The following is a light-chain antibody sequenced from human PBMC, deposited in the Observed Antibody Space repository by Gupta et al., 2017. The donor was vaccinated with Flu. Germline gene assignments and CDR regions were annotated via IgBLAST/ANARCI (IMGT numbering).Light chain of an antibody. CDR1: QNINVN. CDR2: GAS. CDR3: HQYQDWPRYT. Sequence: EIVMTQSPATLSVSSGGRATLSCRASQNINVNLAWYQHKPGQVPRLLIYGASTRAINVPPKFSGSGSGTEFTLTINSLQSEDSAVYYCHQYQDWPRYTFGQGTKLDIK. J-gene: IGKJ2*01. V-gene: IGKV3-15*01.